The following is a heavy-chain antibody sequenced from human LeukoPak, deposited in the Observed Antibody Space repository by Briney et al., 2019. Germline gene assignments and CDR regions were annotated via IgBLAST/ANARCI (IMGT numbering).Heavy chain of an antibody. D-gene: IGHD3-22*01. Sequence: GGSLRLSCVAAGVTISNYWMHWVRPAPGKGLEWVARVNSDGSGTSNGDSVKDRFTIYRDNAKNNLYLQMNSLRAEDKAVYYCARGENYDSSGYGKLDYWGQGTLVTVSS. J-gene: IGHJ4*02. CDR1: GVTISNYW. CDR2: VNSDGSGT. CDR3: ARGENYDSSGYGKLDY. V-gene: IGHV3-74*01.